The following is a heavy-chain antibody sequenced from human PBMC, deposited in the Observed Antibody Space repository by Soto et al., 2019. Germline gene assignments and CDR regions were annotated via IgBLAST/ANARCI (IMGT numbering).Heavy chain of an antibody. CDR2: ISGSGGST. D-gene: IGHD6-6*01. CDR3: AKADSSSLTFDY. J-gene: IGHJ4*02. Sequence: EVQLLESGGGLVQPGGSLRLSCAASGSTFSSYAMSWVRQAPGKGLEWVSAISGSGGSTYYADSVKGRFTISRDNSKNTLYLQMNSLRAEDTAVYYCAKADSSSLTFDYWGQGTLVTVSS. CDR1: GSTFSSYA. V-gene: IGHV3-23*01.